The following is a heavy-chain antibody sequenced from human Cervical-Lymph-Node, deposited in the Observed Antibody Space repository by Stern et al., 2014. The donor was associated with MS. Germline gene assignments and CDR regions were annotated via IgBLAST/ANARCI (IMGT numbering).Heavy chain of an antibody. Sequence: EVQLVESGPEVKKPGESLKISCQGSGYTFPSYWIGWVRQTPEKGLEWMGIIYPRDSETKYRPSFQGQVIISVDKSISTVYLQWDSLKASDTALYYCARLFGSYYSYIDNWGQGTLVTVSS. CDR2: IYPRDSET. CDR3: ARLFGSYYSYIDN. CDR1: GYTFPSYW. V-gene: IGHV5-51*03. J-gene: IGHJ4*02. D-gene: IGHD1-26*01.